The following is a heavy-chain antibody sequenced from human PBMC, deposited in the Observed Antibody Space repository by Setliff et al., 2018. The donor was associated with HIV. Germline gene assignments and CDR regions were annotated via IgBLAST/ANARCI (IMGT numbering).Heavy chain of an antibody. CDR1: GGSFSDNY. D-gene: IGHD6-19*01. J-gene: IGHJ4*02. CDR2: INHSGRT. CDR3: AKGENEQWLVVGLFDY. V-gene: IGHV4-34*01. Sequence: TSETLSLTCAVYGGSFSDNYWSWIRQSPGKGLEWIGEINHSGRTKYSPSLRSRVSISVDTSKTQFSLKLNSVTAADMAMYYCAKGENEQWLVVGLFDYWGQGTLVTVSS.